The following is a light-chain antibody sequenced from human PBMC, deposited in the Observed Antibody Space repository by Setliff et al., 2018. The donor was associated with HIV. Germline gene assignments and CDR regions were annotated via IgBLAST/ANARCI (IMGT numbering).Light chain of an antibody. J-gene: IGLJ1*01. CDR3: SSYAGDNYLI. CDR2: DVS. Sequence: QSALTQPPSASGSPGQSVTISCTGSSSDIGRYNFVSWYQQHPAKAPRLIIFDVSARPSGVPDRFSGSKSDNTASLTISGLQIDDEADYFGSSYAGDNYLIFGSGTKVT. V-gene: IGLV2-8*01. CDR1: SSDIGRYNF.